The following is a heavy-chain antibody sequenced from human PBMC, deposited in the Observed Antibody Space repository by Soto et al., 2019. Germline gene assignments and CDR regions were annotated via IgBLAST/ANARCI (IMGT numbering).Heavy chain of an antibody. Sequence: QVQLVESGGGVVQPGRSLRLSCAASGFDFSTYGMHWVRQAPGKGLEWVAVVSYDGSTQYYLDSVKGRFTMSRDNSKNTLYLQMNSLRADDTAVYYCTKENGRKIVRPPYYYYYGMDVWGQGTTVTVSS. CDR2: VSYDGSTQ. J-gene: IGHJ6*02. CDR1: GFDFSTYG. V-gene: IGHV3-30*18. D-gene: IGHD6-6*01. CDR3: TKENGRKIVRPPYYYYYGMDV.